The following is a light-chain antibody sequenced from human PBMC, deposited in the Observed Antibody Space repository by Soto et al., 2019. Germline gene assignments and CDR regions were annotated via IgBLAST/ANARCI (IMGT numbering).Light chain of an antibody. CDR2: DAS. CDR1: QSVSTY. V-gene: IGKV3-11*01. CDR3: QQRSNWPST. J-gene: IGKJ4*01. Sequence: EIVLTQSPVTLSLSPGEIATLSCRASQSVSTYLAWYQQKPGRAPRLLIYDASSRATGIPARFSGSGSGTDFTPTISSLEPEDFAVYYCQQRSNWPSTFGGGTKVEIK.